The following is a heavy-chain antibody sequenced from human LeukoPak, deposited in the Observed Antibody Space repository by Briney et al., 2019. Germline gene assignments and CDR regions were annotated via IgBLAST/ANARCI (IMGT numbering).Heavy chain of an antibody. CDR3: AKNSARTSVTTDLSY. D-gene: IGHD4-17*01. CDR1: GFTFSSYA. V-gene: IGHV3-23*01. J-gene: IGHJ4*02. CDR2: IGATGYST. Sequence: PGGSLRLSCAASGFTFSSYAMTWVRQAPGKGLEWVSGIGATGYSTYYTDSVKGRFTISRDTSKNTLYLQMNSLRAEDTAVYYCAKNSARTSVTTDLSYWGQGTLVTVSS.